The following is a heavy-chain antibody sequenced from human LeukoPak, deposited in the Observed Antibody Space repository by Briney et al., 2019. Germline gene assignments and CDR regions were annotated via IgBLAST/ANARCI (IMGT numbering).Heavy chain of an antibody. D-gene: IGHD3-9*01. Sequence: GGSLRLSCAASGFTFSSYWMHWVRQVPGKGLVWVSRINSDGSSTSYADSVKGRFTISRDNAKNTLYLQMNSLRAEDTAVHYCAAGNILTGYYIDYWGQGTLVTVSS. CDR2: INSDGSST. J-gene: IGHJ4*02. CDR3: AAGNILTGYYIDY. CDR1: GFTFSSYW. V-gene: IGHV3-74*01.